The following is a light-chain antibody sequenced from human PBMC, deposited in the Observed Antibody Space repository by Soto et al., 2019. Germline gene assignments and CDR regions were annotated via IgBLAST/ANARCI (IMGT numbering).Light chain of an antibody. CDR1: SSDIGAYNF. V-gene: IGLV2-14*03. CDR3: TSWTTSTTMR. Sequence: QSALTQPASVSGSPGQSITLSCPGTSSDIGAYNFVSWYQQHPGKAPKLMLYDVNIRPSGVSNRFSGTKSGNTASLTISGLQAEDEADYYCTSWTTSTTMRFGGGTKLTVL. CDR2: DVN. J-gene: IGLJ2*01.